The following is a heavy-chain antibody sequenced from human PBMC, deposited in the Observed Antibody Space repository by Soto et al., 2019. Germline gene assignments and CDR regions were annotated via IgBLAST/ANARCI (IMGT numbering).Heavy chain of an antibody. Sequence: GASVKVSCKASGYTFTSYGISWVRQAPGQGLEWMGWISACNGNTNYAQKLQGRVTMTTDTSKNQFSLKLSSVTAADTAVYYCARERAVTIFGVVTRHDAYDYWGQGTLVTVSS. J-gene: IGHJ4*02. CDR3: ARERAVTIFGVVTRHDAYDY. CDR2: ISACNGNT. V-gene: IGHV1-18*01. D-gene: IGHD3-3*01. CDR1: GYTFTSYG.